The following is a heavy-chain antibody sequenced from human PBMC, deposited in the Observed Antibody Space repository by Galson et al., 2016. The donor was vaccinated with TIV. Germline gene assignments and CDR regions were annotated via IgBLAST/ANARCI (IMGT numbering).Heavy chain of an antibody. J-gene: IGHJ3*02. D-gene: IGHD6-13*01. CDR3: AREISRSYRDDAFDI. CDR1: GFTFSTYS. V-gene: IGHV3-48*01. Sequence: SLRLSCAASGFTFSTYSLNWVRQAPGKGLEWISYISRGGSAVFYADSVKGRFSISRDNAKNSLYLQMNSLRTEDTAVYYCAREISRSYRDDAFDIWGQGTMVTVSS. CDR2: ISRGGSAV.